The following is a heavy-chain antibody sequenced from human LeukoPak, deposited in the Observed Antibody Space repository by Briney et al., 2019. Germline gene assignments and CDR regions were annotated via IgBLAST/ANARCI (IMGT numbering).Heavy chain of an antibody. J-gene: IGHJ4*02. CDR1: GYTFTSYG. Sequence: ASVKVSCKASGYTFTSYGISWVRQAPGQGLEWMGWISAYNGNTNHAQKLQGRVTMTTDTSTSTAYMELRSLRSDDTAVYYCARCLGYCSSTSCYVGRCFDYWGQGTLVTVSS. CDR3: ARCLGYCSSTSCYVGRCFDY. D-gene: IGHD2-2*01. V-gene: IGHV1-18*01. CDR2: ISAYNGNT.